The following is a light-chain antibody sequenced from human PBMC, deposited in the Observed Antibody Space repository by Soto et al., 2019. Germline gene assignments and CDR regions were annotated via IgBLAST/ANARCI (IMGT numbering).Light chain of an antibody. CDR3: SSYTTTIVI. CDR2: DVT. CDR1: RSDVGGYEF. V-gene: IGLV2-14*01. Sequence: QSALTQPASVSGSPGQSITISCTGTRSDVGGYEFVSWYQQRPGKAPKLVIYDVTYRPSGVSDRFSGSKSGNTASLTISGLQAEDEADYYCSSYTTTIVIFGGGTKLTVL. J-gene: IGLJ2*01.